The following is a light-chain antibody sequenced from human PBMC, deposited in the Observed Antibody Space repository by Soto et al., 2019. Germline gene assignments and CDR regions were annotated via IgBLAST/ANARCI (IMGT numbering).Light chain of an antibody. V-gene: IGKV4-1*01. CDR1: QSVLYSPNNKNY. Sequence: DIVMTQSPVSLAVSLGDRATINCKSSQSVLYSPNNKNYLAWFQQKPGQPPKLLIYWASTRESGVTDRFSSSGSETDFTLTISSLQAEDVAVYYCQQYYSTPLTFGGGTKVEIK. CDR2: WAS. J-gene: IGKJ4*01. CDR3: QQYYSTPLT.